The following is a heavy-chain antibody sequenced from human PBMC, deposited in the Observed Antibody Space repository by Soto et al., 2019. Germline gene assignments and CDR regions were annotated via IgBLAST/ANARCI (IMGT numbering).Heavy chain of an antibody. CDR1: GGSISSGGYY. Sequence: PSETLSLTCTVSGGSISSGGYYWSWIRQHPGKGLEWIGYIYYSGSTYYNPSLKSRVTISVDTSKNQFSLKLSSVTAADTAVYYCARELRYCSGGSCYSDWFDPWGQGTLVTVSS. CDR3: ARELRYCSGGSCYSDWFDP. D-gene: IGHD2-15*01. V-gene: IGHV4-31*03. CDR2: IYYSGST. J-gene: IGHJ5*02.